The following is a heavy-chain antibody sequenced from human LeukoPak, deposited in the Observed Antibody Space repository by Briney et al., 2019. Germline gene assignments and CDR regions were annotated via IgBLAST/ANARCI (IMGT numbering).Heavy chain of an antibody. D-gene: IGHD4-11*01. Sequence: PGGSLRLSCAASGSTFSRHSMNWVRQAPGKGLEWVSYISSGSSYIYYADSVKGRFTISRDNAENSLHLQMNSLRGEDTAVYYCARGGLNYADASDIWGQGTMVTVSS. CDR3: ARGGLNYADASDI. CDR1: GSTFSRHS. CDR2: ISSGSSYI. V-gene: IGHV3-21*01. J-gene: IGHJ3*02.